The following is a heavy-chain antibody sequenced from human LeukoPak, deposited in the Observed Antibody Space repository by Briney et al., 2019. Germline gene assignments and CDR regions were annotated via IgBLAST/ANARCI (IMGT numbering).Heavy chain of an antibody. Sequence: GASVKVSCKASGYTFTSYGISWVRQAPGQGLEWMGWISAYNGNTNYAQKLQGRVTMTGDTSTDTAYMELSSLRSEDTAVYYCATVTSGPFGYWGQGTLVTVSS. CDR2: ISAYNGNT. J-gene: IGHJ4*02. CDR1: GYTFTSYG. V-gene: IGHV1-18*01. D-gene: IGHD3-10*01. CDR3: ATVTSGPFGY.